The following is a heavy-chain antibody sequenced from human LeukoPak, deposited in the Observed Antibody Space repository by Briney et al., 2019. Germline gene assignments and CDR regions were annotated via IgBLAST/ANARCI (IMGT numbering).Heavy chain of an antibody. CDR3: ARVPYISSIDGYYYYYMDV. Sequence: SETLSLTCTVSGGSISSSSYYWGWIRQPPGKGLEWIGSIYYSGSTYYNPSLKSRVTISVDTSKNQFSLKLSSVTAADTAVYYCARVPYISSIDGYYYYYMDVWGKGTTVTVSS. J-gene: IGHJ6*03. V-gene: IGHV4-39*07. D-gene: IGHD6-6*01. CDR2: IYYSGST. CDR1: GGSISSSSYY.